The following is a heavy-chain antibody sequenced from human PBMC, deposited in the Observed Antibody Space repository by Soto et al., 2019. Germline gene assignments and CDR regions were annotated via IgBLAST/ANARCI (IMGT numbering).Heavy chain of an antibody. D-gene: IGHD3-3*01. J-gene: IGHJ4*02. CDR1: GGSISSSSYY. CDR3: ARTREKRITIFVL. Sequence: TSETLSLTCTVSGGSISSSSYYWGWIRQPPGKGLEWIGSIYYSGSTYYNPSLKSRVTISVDTSKNQFSLKLSSVTAADTAVYYCARTREKRITIFVLWGQGTLVTVSS. V-gene: IGHV4-39*01. CDR2: IYYSGST.